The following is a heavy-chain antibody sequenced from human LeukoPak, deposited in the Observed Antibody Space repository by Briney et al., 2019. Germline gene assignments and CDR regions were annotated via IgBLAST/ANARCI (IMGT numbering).Heavy chain of an antibody. D-gene: IGHD2-15*01. CDR2: LYHSGNT. CDR1: AYSISSGYY. V-gene: IGHV4-38-2*02. CDR3: AREVVVAATEDY. J-gene: IGHJ4*02. Sequence: SESLSLACTVSAYSISSGYYWGWIRQPPGKGLGWIGSLYHSGNTYYNPSLKSRVTISVDTSKNQFSLKLSSVTAADTAVYYCAREVVVAATEDYWGQGTLVTVSS.